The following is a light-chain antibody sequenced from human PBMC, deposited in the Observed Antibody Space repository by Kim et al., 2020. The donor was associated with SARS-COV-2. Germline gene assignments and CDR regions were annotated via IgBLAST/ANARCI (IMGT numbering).Light chain of an antibody. Sequence: LSPGERATHSCRASQTVSSSYLAWYQQKPGQAPRLLIYGASSRATDIPDRFSGSGSGTDFTLTISRLEPEDFAVYYCQQYGSSPTFGQGTKVDIK. CDR3: QQYGSSPT. J-gene: IGKJ1*01. CDR1: QTVSSSY. CDR2: GAS. V-gene: IGKV3-20*01.